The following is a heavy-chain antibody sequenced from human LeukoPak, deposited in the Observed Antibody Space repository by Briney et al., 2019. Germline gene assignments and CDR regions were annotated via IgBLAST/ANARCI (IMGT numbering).Heavy chain of an antibody. CDR3: ARDADYYDTSTDPFDV. CDR1: GYTFTGHY. V-gene: IGHV1-2*02. CDR2: FNPNIGAT. D-gene: IGHD3-22*01. Sequence: ASVKVSCKASGYTFTGHYFHWVRQAPGQGLEWMGWFNPNIGATNYAQQFQGRVTMTGDTSISTAYMELTRPRSDDTAVYYCARDADYYDTSTDPFDVWGQGTMVTVSS. J-gene: IGHJ3*01.